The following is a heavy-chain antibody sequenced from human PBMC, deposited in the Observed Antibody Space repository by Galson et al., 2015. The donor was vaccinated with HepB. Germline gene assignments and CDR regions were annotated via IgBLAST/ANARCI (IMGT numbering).Heavy chain of an antibody. CDR3: ARDGGYCSGGSCYKGAAFDI. V-gene: IGHV1-46*03. CDR1: GYTFTSYY. D-gene: IGHD2-15*01. Sequence: SVKVSCKASGYTFTSYYMHWVRQAPGQGLEWMGIINPSGGSTSYAQKFQGRVTMTRDTSTSTVYMELSSLRSEDTAVYYCARDGGYCSGGSCYKGAAFDIWGQGTMVTVSS. CDR2: INPSGGST. J-gene: IGHJ3*02.